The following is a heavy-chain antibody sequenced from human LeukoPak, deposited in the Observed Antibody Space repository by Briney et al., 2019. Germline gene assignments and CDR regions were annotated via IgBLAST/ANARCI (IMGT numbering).Heavy chain of an antibody. CDR3: AKDRTPVRGAGMDV. V-gene: IGHV3-30*18. J-gene: IGHJ6*02. CDR1: GFTFNSYA. CDR2: ISYDGDNK. D-gene: IGHD3-10*01. Sequence: PGRSLRLSCAASGFTFNSYAMHWVRQAPGKGLEWVALISYDGDNKDYADSVKGRFTISRDNSKNTLYFQMDSLRDEDTAVYYCAKDRTPVRGAGMDVWGQGTTVTVSS.